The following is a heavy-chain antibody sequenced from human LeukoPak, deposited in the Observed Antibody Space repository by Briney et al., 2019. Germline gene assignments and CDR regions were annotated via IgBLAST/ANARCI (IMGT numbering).Heavy chain of an antibody. D-gene: IGHD4-17*01. CDR2: INPNGGGT. J-gene: IGHJ4*02. CDR3: ARVSSYGDYVPH. CDR1: GYTFTGYY. V-gene: IGHV1-2*02. Sequence: ASVKVSCKASGYTFTGYYMHWVRQAPGQGLEWMGWINPNGGGTNYAQKFQGRVTMTRDTSISTAYMELSRLRSDDTAVYYCARVSSYGDYVPHWGQGTLVTVSS.